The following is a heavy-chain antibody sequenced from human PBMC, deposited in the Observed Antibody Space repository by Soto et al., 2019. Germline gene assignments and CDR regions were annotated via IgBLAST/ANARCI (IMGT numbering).Heavy chain of an antibody. Sequence: PGGSLRLSCAASGFTFSSYSMNWVRQAPGKGLEWVSYISSSSSTIYYADSVKGRFTISRDNAKNSLYLQMNSLRDEDTAVYYCARDPRAHDYSNYYPFYYYYYGMDVWGQGTTVTVSS. CDR3: ARDPRAHDYSNYYPFYYYYYGMDV. V-gene: IGHV3-48*02. J-gene: IGHJ6*02. D-gene: IGHD4-4*01. CDR1: GFTFSSYS. CDR2: ISSSSSTI.